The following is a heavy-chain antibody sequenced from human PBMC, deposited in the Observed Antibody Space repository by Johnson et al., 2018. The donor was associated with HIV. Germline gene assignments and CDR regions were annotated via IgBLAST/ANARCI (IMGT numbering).Heavy chain of an antibody. CDR2: IWYDGSDK. CDR3: TRGRHSSGYYTVTFDI. Sequence: QVQLVESGGGVVQPGRSLRLSCAASGFTFSSYGMHWVRQAPGKGLEWVAVIWYDGSDKYYADSVKGRFTISRDSSKNTLYLQMNSLRAEDTALYYCTRGRHSSGYYTVTFDIWGQGTMLTVSS. CDR1: GFTFSSYG. D-gene: IGHD3-22*01. J-gene: IGHJ3*02. V-gene: IGHV3-33*01.